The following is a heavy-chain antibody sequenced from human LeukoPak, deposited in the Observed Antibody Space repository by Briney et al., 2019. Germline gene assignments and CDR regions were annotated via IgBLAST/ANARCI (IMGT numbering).Heavy chain of an antibody. D-gene: IGHD3-10*01. CDR1: GFNVSDDY. CDR3: AEDRVYGSGIRT. V-gene: IGHV3-66*01. J-gene: IGHJ1*01. CDR2: IYTSGRS. Sequence: GGSLRLSRAASGFNVSDDYMTWVRQAPGKGLEWVSVIYTSGRSDYVASVKGRFNISRDNTKNTVYLQMNSLTVEDTAVYYCAEDRVYGSGIRTWGQGTLVTVSS.